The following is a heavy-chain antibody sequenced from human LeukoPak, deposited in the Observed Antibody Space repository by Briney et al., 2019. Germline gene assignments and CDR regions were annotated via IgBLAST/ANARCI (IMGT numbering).Heavy chain of an antibody. D-gene: IGHD2-8*01. CDR3: ARLAFCTNAVCFSNYYYSMDV. V-gene: IGHV5-51*01. CDR2: IYPDDSDT. CDR1: GYSFTSYW. Sequence: GESLKISCKGSGYSFTSYWIGWVRQMPGKGLEWMGIIYPDDSDTKHRPSFQGQITISAYKSISTAYLQWSSLKASDTAMYYCARLAFCTNAVCFSNYYYSMDVWGRGTTVTVSS. J-gene: IGHJ6*03.